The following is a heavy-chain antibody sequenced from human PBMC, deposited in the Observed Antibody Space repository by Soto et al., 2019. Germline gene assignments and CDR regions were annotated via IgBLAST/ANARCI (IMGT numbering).Heavy chain of an antibody. CDR3: ARVPITMVRGVIYDYGMDV. CDR1: GGSISSSSYY. CDR2: IYYSGST. V-gene: IGHV4-39*01. J-gene: IGHJ6*02. Sequence: NPSETLSLTCTVSGGSISSSSYYWGWIRQPPGKGLEWIGSIYYSGSTYYNPSLKSRVTISVDTSKNQFSLKLSSVTAADTAVYYCARVPITMVRGVIYDYGMDVWGQGTTVTVSS. D-gene: IGHD3-10*01.